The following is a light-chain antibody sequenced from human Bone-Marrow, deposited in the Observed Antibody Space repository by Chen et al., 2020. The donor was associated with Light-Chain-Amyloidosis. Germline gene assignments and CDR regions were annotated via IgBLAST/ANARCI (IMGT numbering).Light chain of an antibody. CDR2: RDT. Sequence: SYELPQPPSVSVSPGQTARITCSGDDLPTKCPYCYKQKPGQAPVLVIHRDTERPSGISERFSGASSVTKATLTISGVQAEDEADDHCQSADSSGTYEVIFGGGTKLTVL. CDR1: DLPTKC. CDR3: QSADSSGTYEVI. J-gene: IGLJ2*01. V-gene: IGLV3-25*03.